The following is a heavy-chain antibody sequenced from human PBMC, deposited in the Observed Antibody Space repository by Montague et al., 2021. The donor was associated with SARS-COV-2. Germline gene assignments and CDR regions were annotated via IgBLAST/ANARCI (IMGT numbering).Heavy chain of an antibody. D-gene: IGHD3-22*01. CDR3: ARSNSSSGAMDN. V-gene: IGHV4-59*11. Sequence: SETLSLTCTVSGGSLNNHYWSWIRKPPGKGLEWLGNIFYKGNTNXNAFLWGRVLMSLDTPQNQFSLRLTSLTAADTAVYYCARSNSSSGAMDNWGQGTLVTVSS. CDR2: IFYKGNT. J-gene: IGHJ4*02. CDR1: GGSLNNHY.